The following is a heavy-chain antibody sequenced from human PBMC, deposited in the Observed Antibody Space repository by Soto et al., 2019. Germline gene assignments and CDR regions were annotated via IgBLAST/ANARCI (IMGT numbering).Heavy chain of an antibody. Sequence: PSQTLSVTCAISGDSVSSNIATSDWIRQSPSRGVEWLGRTYYRSNWYNEYAVSVQSRMNINPDTSKNQFSLQLNSVTPEDTAVYYCARLVGPPWLAFWGQGTLVPSYS. V-gene: IGHV6-1*01. CDR1: GDSVSSNIAT. J-gene: IGHJ4*02. CDR2: TYYRSNWYN. D-gene: IGHD2-2*01. CDR3: ARLVGPPWLAF.